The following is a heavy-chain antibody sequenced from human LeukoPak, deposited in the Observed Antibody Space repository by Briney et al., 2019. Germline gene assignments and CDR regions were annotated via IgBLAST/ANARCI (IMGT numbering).Heavy chain of an antibody. D-gene: IGHD5-24*01. CDR1: GYTFTSYD. J-gene: IGHJ4*02. V-gene: IGHV1-8*01. Sequence: ASVKLFCKASGYTFTSYDINCVRQATGQGLEWMRWMNANSGNTGYAQKFQGRVTMTRNTSISTAYMELSSLRSEDTAVYYCARRYRRDGYNLLGYWGQGTLVTVSS. CDR2: MNANSGNT. CDR3: ARRYRRDGYNLLGY.